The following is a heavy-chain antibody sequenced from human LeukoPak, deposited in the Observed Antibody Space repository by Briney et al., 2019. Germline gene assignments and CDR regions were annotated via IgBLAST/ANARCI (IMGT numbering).Heavy chain of an antibody. CDR1: GFTFSNYG. D-gene: IGHD3-22*01. CDR3: AKETSAYDSSGYFDY. CDR2: IGYDGSNR. J-gene: IGHJ4*02. V-gene: IGHV3-30*02. Sequence: PGGSLRLSCAASGFTFSNYGMHWVRQAPGKGLEWVTFIGYDGSNRYYADSVKCRFTISRDNSKNTLYLQMNSLRAEDTAVYYCAKETSAYDSSGYFDYWGQGTLVTVSS.